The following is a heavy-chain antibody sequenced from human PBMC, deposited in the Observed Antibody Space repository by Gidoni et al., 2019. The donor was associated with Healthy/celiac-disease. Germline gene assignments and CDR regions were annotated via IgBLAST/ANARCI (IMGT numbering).Heavy chain of an antibody. V-gene: IGHV4-39*01. CDR1: GCSISSSSYY. CDR2: IYYSGST. J-gene: IGHJ6*02. D-gene: IGHD3-16*02. Sequence: QLQLQESGPGLVKPSETLSPPFTVSGCSISSSSYYWGWIRQPPGKGLEWIGSIYYSGSTYYNPSLKSRVTISVDTSKNQFSLKLSSVTAADTAVYYCARGRVIIGMDVWGQGTTVTVSS. CDR3: ARGRVIIGMDV.